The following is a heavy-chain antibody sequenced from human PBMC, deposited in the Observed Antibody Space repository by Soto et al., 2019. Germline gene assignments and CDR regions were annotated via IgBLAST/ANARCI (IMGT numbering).Heavy chain of an antibody. D-gene: IGHD4-17*01. CDR1: GFTFSSYG. J-gene: IGHJ6*02. V-gene: IGHV3-30*18. Sequence: QVQLVESGGGVVQPGRSLRLSCAASGFTFSSYGMHWVRQAPGKGLEWVAGISYDGTNKYYAGSVKGRFTISRDNSKNTLYLQMNSLRAEDTAVYYCAKAAGDYGGNGYYYYGMDVWGQGTTVTVSS. CDR3: AKAAGDYGGNGYYYYGMDV. CDR2: ISYDGTNK.